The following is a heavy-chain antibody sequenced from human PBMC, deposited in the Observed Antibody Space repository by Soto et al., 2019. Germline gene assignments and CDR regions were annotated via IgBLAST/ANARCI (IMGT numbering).Heavy chain of an antibody. D-gene: IGHD3-3*01. CDR1: GFTFSYYY. Sequence: GGSLRLSCAASGFTFSYYYMIWIRQAPGKGLEWVSYISSSSSYTNYADSVKGRFTISRDNAKNSLYLQMNSLRAEDTAVYYCARGNYDFWSGYQKYGMDVWGQGTTVTVSS. J-gene: IGHJ6*02. V-gene: IGHV3-11*06. CDR2: ISSSSSYT. CDR3: ARGNYDFWSGYQKYGMDV.